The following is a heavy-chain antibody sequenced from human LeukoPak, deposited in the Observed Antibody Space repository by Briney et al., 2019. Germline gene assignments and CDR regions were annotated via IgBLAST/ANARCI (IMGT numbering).Heavy chain of an antibody. CDR2: IIPIFGTA. CDR1: GGTFSSYA. D-gene: IGHD2-15*01. Sequence: SVKVSCKASGGTFSSYAISWVRQAPGQGLEWMGGIIPIFGTANYAQKFQGRVTITADESTSTAYMELSSLRSEDTAVYYCARILCSGGRCHFDLWGQGTLLTVSS. CDR3: ARILCSGGRCHFDL. J-gene: IGHJ4*02. V-gene: IGHV1-69*13.